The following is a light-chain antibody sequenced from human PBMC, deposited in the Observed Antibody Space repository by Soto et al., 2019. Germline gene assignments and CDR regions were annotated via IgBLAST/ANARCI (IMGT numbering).Light chain of an antibody. CDR2: DAS. CDR1: QSSGSY. J-gene: IGKJ3*01. CDR3: QQRSTWHPFS. Sequence: EIVLTQSPATLSVSVGKRATHSCTASQSSGSYLAWYQHKLGQPPRLLIYDASNRATGIPVRFSGSGSGTDFTLTISSLEPEDFAVYYCQQRSTWHPFSFGPGTKVDIK. V-gene: IGKV3-11*01.